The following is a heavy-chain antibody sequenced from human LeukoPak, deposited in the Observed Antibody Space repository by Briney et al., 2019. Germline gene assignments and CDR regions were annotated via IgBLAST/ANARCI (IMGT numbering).Heavy chain of an antibody. CDR3: AREGLQEHAFDI. Sequence: SQTLSLTCTVSGGSISSGVYYWTWIRQHPGKGLEWIGYISKSGSTLYNPSLKSRVTTSVDTSKNQFSLKLSSVTAADTAVYYCAREGLQEHAFDIWGQGTMITVSS. D-gene: IGHD4-11*01. CDR1: GGSISSGVYY. CDR2: ISKSGST. V-gene: IGHV4-31*03. J-gene: IGHJ3*02.